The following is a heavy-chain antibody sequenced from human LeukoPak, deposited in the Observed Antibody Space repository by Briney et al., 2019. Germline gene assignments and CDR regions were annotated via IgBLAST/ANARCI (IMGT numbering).Heavy chain of an antibody. CDR1: GYTSSSHD. V-gene: IGHV1-8*01. CDR2: MNLNSGDT. J-gene: IGHJ4*02. CDR3: ARVPVPAPRRGLYFDY. D-gene: IGHD2-2*01. Sequence: ASVKVSCKASGYTSSSHDIYWVRQAPGQGLEWMGWMNLNSGDTYYAQNFQGRFSITSDTSKSTTYMDLASLAPEDTAVYYCARVPVPAPRRGLYFDYWGQGTLITVSS.